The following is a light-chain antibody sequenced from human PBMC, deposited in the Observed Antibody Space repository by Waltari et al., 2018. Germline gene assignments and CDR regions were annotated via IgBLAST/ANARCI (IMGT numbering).Light chain of an antibody. CDR3: QQYGSSPIT. V-gene: IGKV3-20*01. J-gene: IGKJ5*01. CDR1: QSVSSSN. CDR2: GAS. Sequence: DIVLTQSPGTLSLSPGETSTLSCRASQSVSSSNLAWIQQKPGQAPRLLIHGASSRATGIPDRFSGIGSGTDFTLTVSRLEPEDFAVYYCQQYGSSPITFGQGTRLEIK.